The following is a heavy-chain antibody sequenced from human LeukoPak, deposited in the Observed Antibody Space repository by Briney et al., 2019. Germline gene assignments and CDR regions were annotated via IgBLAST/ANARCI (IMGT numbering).Heavy chain of an antibody. J-gene: IGHJ5*02. V-gene: IGHV1-18*01. CDR2: ISAYNGNT. Sequence: GASVKVSCKASGYTLTSYGISWVRQAPGQGLEWMGWISAYNGNTNYAQKLQGRVTMTTDTSTSTAYMELRSLRSDDTAVYYCARDSPYYYGSGSYQENWFDPWGQGTLVTVSS. D-gene: IGHD3-10*01. CDR1: GYTLTSYG. CDR3: ARDSPYYYGSGSYQENWFDP.